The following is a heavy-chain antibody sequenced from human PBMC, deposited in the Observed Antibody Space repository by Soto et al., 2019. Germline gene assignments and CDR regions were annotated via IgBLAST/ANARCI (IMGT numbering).Heavy chain of an antibody. CDR3: ARGPSRLLMGDSFA. J-gene: IGHJ5*02. V-gene: IGHV4-34*01. Sequence: PSETLSLTCAVYGGSFSRHYWSWIRQPPGKGLEWIGEISHSGSTTYNPSLESRVAISVDTSMNQFSLKLNSVTAADTAVYYCARGPSRLLMGDSFAWGQGTLVTVSS. D-gene: IGHD2-8*01. CDR1: GGSFSRHY. CDR2: ISHSGST.